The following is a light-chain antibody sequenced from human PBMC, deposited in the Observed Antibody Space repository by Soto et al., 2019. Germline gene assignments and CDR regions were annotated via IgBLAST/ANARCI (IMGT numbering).Light chain of an antibody. CDR3: QQYKNWPPIT. Sequence: EIVLTQSPGTLSLSPLEIAALSFMASQSVARKLAWYQQKPGQAPRLLIHEASIRATGIPARFSGSGSGTEFTLTISSLQSEHFAVYYCQQYKNWPPITFGQGTRLEIK. V-gene: IGKV3-15*01. CDR2: EAS. CDR1: QSVARK. J-gene: IGKJ5*01.